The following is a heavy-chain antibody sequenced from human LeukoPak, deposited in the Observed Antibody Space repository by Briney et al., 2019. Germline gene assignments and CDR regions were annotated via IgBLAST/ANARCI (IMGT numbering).Heavy chain of an antibody. D-gene: IGHD3-16*01. CDR1: GYTFTSYG. CDR2: ISAYNGNT. J-gene: IGHJ6*02. CDR3: ARDLIRRKSSLAQYYYYYYGMDV. Sequence: GSVKVSCKASGYTFTSYGISWVRQAPGQGLEWMGWISAYNGNTNYAQKLQGRVTMTTDTSTSTAYMELRSLRSDDTAVYYCARDLIRRKSSLAQYYYYYYGMDVWGQGTTVTVSS. V-gene: IGHV1-18*01.